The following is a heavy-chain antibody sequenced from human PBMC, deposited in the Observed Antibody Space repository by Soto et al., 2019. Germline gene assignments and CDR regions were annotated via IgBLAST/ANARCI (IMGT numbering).Heavy chain of an antibody. V-gene: IGHV1-69*01. J-gene: IGHJ6*02. CDR1: GGTLSKYA. CDR2: TIPMFGTP. D-gene: IGHD3-22*01. Sequence: QVQLVQSGAEMQQPGASVRVSCKASGGTLSKYAFSWVRQAPGQGLEWLGGTIPMFGTPNYAQKFQGRVAISADESTATVYMELSSLRSEDTAVYFCARPLRDRNYYYGMAVWGQGTTVTVSS. CDR3: ARPLRDRNYYYGMAV.